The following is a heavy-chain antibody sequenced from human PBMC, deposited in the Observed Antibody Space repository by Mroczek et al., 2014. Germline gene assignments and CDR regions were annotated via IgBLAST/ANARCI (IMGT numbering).Heavy chain of an antibody. D-gene: IGHD3-10*01. Sequence: QVQLVESGAEVKKPGASVKVSCKASGYTFTGYYMHWVRQAPGQGLEWMGWINPNSGGTNYAQKFQGRVTMTRDTSISTAYMELSRLRSDDTAVYYCARPMGSGRYPCCFDYVGRGNPGHRLL. CDR3: ARPMGSGRYPCCFDY. CDR2: INPNSGGT. CDR1: GYTFTGYY. V-gene: IGHV1-2*02. J-gene: IGHJ4*02.